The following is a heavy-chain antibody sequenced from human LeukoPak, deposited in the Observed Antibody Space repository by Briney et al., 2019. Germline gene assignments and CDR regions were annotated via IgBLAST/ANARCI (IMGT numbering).Heavy chain of an antibody. CDR2: ISAYNGNT. J-gene: IGHJ4*02. D-gene: IGHD1-26*01. CDR3: ARNRLGIPYDY. V-gene: IGHV1-18*01. Sequence: GASVTVSCKASGYTFTSYAMNWVRQAPGQGLEWMGWISAYNGNTNYAQKLQGRVTITTDTSTSTAYMELRSLRSDDTAVYYCARNRLGIPYDYWGQGTLVTVSS. CDR1: GYTFTSYA.